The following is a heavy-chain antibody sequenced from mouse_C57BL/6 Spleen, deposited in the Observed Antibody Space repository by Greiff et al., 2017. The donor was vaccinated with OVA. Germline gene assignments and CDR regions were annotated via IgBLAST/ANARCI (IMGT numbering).Heavy chain of an antibody. CDR3: AREGHRYWYFDV. V-gene: IGHV3-6*01. CDR2: ISYDGSN. Sequence: EVKLMESGPGLVKPSQSLSLTCSVTGYSITSGYYWNWIRQFPGNKLEWMGYISYDGSNNYNPSLKNRISITRDTSKNQFFLKLNSVTTEDTATYYCAREGHRYWYFDVWGTGTTVTVSS. CDR1: GYSITSGYY. J-gene: IGHJ1*03.